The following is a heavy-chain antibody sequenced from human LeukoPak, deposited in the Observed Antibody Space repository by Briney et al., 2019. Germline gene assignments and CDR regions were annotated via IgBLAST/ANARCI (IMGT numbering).Heavy chain of an antibody. Sequence: SQTLSLTCTVSGGSISSGDYYWSWIRQPPGKGLEWIGYIYYSGSTYYNPSPKSRVTISVDTSKNQFSLKLSSVTAADTAVYYCARVVPGPVPAAIRGWFDPWGQGTLVTVSS. D-gene: IGHD2-2*02. CDR3: ARVVPGPVPAAIRGWFDP. CDR2: IYYSGST. J-gene: IGHJ5*02. CDR1: GGSISSGDYY. V-gene: IGHV4-30-4*08.